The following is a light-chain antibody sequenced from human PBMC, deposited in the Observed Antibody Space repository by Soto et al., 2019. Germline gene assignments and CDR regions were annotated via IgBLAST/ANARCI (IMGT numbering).Light chain of an antibody. CDR1: QSVSSSY. J-gene: IGKJ1*01. Sequence: IVFTQSPGTLSLSPGERATLSCRASQSVSSSYLAWYQQKPGQAPRLLIYGASSRATGIPDRFSGSGSGTDFTLTISRLEPEDFAVYYCQQYGSSPTWTFGQGTKVDIK. V-gene: IGKV3-20*01. CDR3: QQYGSSPTWT. CDR2: GAS.